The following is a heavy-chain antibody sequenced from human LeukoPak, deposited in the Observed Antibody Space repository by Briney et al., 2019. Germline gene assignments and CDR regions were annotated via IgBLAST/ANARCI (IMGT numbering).Heavy chain of an antibody. CDR1: GFTFSDYY. CDR3: ARGRVTTVTTTPAFDI. D-gene: IGHD4-17*01. V-gene: IGHV3-11*04. J-gene: IGHJ3*02. CDR2: ISSSGSTI. Sequence: PGGSLRLSCAASGFTFSDYYMSWIRQAPGKGLEWVSYISSSGSTIYYADSVKGRFTISRDNAKNSLYLQMNSLRAEDTAVYYCARGRVTTVTTTPAFDIWGQGTMVTVSS.